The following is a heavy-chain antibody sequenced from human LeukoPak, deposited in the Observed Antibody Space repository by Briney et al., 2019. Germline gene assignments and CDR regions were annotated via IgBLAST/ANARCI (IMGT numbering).Heavy chain of an antibody. D-gene: IGHD2-2*01. CDR2: IKQGGSEK. CDR3: ARDDCSSISCYHNWFDP. Sequence: GGSLRLSCAASGFTFSSYAMSWVRQAPGKGLEWVANIKQGGSEKYYVDSVKGRFTISRDNAKNSLYLQMNSLRAEDTAVYYCARDDCSSISCYHNWFDPWGQGTLVTVSS. J-gene: IGHJ5*02. V-gene: IGHV3-7*01. CDR1: GFTFSSYA.